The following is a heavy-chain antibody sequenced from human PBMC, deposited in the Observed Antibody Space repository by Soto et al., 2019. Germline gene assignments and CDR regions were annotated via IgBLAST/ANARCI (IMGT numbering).Heavy chain of an antibody. CDR2: IHYSGST. Sequence: SETLSLTCSVLGGSVNIGTYYWGWIRQPPGKGLEWIGFIHYSGSTNYNPSLKGRVTMSVDTSKNQFSLKLTSVNTADTAIYYCTRGGDPYKTGHWGQGTLVTVSS. J-gene: IGHJ4*02. D-gene: IGHD2-21*01. CDR1: GGSVNIGTYY. V-gene: IGHV4-61*01. CDR3: TRGGDPYKTGH.